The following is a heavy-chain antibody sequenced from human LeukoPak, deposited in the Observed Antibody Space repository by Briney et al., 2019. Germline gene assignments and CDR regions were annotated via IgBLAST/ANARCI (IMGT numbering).Heavy chain of an antibody. J-gene: IGHJ4*02. D-gene: IGHD3-10*02. V-gene: IGHV3-74*01. CDR1: GFTLSSYW. CDR2: INNDGSTT. Sequence: PGLTLSLSCAASGFTLSSYWMHWVRQAPGKGLVWVSRINNDGSTTTYADSVKGRFTIPRDNAKNTLYLQMNSLRAEDTAVYYCARAILGSDDYWGQGTLVTVSS. CDR3: ARAILGSDDY.